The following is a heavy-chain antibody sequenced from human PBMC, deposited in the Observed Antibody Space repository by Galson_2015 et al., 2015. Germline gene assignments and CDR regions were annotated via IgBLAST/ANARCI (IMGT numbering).Heavy chain of an antibody. J-gene: IGHJ4*02. V-gene: IGHV1-46*01. D-gene: IGHD4-11*01. CDR1: GYTFTSYY. Sequence: SVKVSCKASGYTFTSYYMHWVRQAPGQGLEWMGIINPSGGSTSYAQKFQGRVTMTRDTSTSTVYMELSSLRSEDTAVYYCARGDRSYTTEDSNPQLYWGQGTLVTVSS. CDR3: ARGDRSYTTEDSNPQLY. CDR2: INPSGGST.